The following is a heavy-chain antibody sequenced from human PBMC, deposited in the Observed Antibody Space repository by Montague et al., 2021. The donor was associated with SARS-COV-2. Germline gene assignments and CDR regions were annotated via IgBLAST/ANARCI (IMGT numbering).Heavy chain of an antibody. D-gene: IGHD2-2*01. CDR2: ISWNSGSI. Sequence: SLRLSFAASGFTFDDYAMHWVRQAPGKGLEWVSGISWNSGSIGYADSVKGRFTISRDNAKNSLYLQMNSLRAEDTALYYCAKDRALLPYSLHCSSTSCYESAGYYYYGMDVGGQGTTVTVSS. CDR1: GFTFDDYA. V-gene: IGHV3-9*01. J-gene: IGHJ6*02. CDR3: AKDRALLPYSLHCSSTSCYESAGYYYYGMDV.